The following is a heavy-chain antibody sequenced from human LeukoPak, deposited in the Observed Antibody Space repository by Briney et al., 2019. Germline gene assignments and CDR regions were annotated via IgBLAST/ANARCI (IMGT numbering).Heavy chain of an antibody. CDR3: ARQGGHDDYYYYYMDD. CDR1: GGSISSNTYY. Sequence: SETLSLTCTVSGGSISSNTYYWGWIRQPPGKGLEWIGTIYYSGSTYYNPSLKSRVTISVDTSKNQFSLKLSSVTAADTAVYYCARQGGHDDYYYYYMDDWGKGTTVTVSS. CDR2: IYYSGST. D-gene: IGHD2-15*01. V-gene: IGHV4-39*01. J-gene: IGHJ6*03.